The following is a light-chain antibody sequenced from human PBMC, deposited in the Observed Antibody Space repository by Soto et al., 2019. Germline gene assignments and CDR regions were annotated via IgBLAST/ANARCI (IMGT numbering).Light chain of an antibody. V-gene: IGKV3-15*01. J-gene: IGKJ1*01. CDR3: KPYFAWLPMT. Sequence: QSPATLTMSPGERATLSCRASETVATNLAWYQQKPGQAPRLLISGASTRAAGISDRFRGSGSGTEFTLTISSLRSEDYAIYFCKPYFAWLPMTLGQGNKVDIK. CDR1: ETVATN. CDR2: GAS.